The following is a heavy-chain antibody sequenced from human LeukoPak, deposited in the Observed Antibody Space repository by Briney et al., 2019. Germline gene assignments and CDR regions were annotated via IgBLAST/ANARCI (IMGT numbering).Heavy chain of an antibody. V-gene: IGHV3-20*04. CDR3: ARLRNYDSSGYYFEIDS. J-gene: IGHJ4*02. Sequence: GGSLRLSCAASGFTFSSYWMHWVRQAPGKGLEWVSGINWNSIRVGYADSVKGRFTISRDNAKNSLYLQMNSLRAEDTAFYYCARLRNYDSSGYYFEIDSWGQGTLVTVSS. CDR1: GFTFSSYW. CDR2: INWNSIRV. D-gene: IGHD3-22*01.